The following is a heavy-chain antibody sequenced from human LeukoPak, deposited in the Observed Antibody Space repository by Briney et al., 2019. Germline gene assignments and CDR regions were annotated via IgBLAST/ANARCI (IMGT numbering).Heavy chain of an antibody. D-gene: IGHD4-23*01. Sequence: SETLSLTCTVSGGSISSYYWSWIRQPPGKGLEWIGYIHYSGSTNYNPSLKSRVTISVDTSKNQFSLKLSSVTAADTAVYYCARVWAYGGNPYFDYWGQGTLVTVSS. J-gene: IGHJ4*02. CDR3: ARVWAYGGNPYFDY. CDR1: GGSISSYY. CDR2: IHYSGST. V-gene: IGHV4-59*01.